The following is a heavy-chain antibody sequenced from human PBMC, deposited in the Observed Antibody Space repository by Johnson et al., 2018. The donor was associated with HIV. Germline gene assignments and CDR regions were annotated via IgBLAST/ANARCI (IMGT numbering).Heavy chain of an antibody. CDR3: ARDQDRWGFDAVDI. J-gene: IGHJ3*02. CDR2: ISYDGNNK. Sequence: QVQLVESGGGVVQPGRSLRLSCAASGFTFSSYAMHWVRQAPGKGLEWVAVISYDGNNKYYVDSVKGRFTISRDNSKNTLYLQMNSLSTEDTAVYYCARDQDRWGFDAVDIWGQGTMVTVSS. V-gene: IGHV3-30-3*01. CDR1: GFTFSSYA. D-gene: IGHD3-16*01.